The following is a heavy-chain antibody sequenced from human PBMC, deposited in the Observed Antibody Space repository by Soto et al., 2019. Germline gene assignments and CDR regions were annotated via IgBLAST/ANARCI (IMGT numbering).Heavy chain of an antibody. J-gene: IGHJ5*02. D-gene: IGHD4-4*01. V-gene: IGHV1-8*01. CDR1: GYTFTIYD. CDR3: AILSLTVTTWANSFDP. CDR2: MNPNSGNT. Sequence: ASVKVSCKASGYTFTIYDINWVLQATGQGLEWMGWMNPNSGNTGYAQKFQGRVTMTRNTSISTAYMELSSLRSEDTAVYYCAILSLTVTTWANSFDPWGQGPLVTVSS.